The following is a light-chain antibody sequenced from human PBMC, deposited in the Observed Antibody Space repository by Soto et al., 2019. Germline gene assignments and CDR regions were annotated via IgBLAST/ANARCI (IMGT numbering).Light chain of an antibody. CDR3: SSYTSSSTYV. CDR1: SSDVGGYNY. Sequence: QSALAQPASVSGSPGQSIAISCTGTSSDVGGYNYVSWYQQHPGKAPKLMIYEVSNRPSGASNRFSGSKSGNTASLTISGLQAEDEADYYCSSYTSSSTYVFGTGTKGTVL. CDR2: EVS. V-gene: IGLV2-14*01. J-gene: IGLJ1*01.